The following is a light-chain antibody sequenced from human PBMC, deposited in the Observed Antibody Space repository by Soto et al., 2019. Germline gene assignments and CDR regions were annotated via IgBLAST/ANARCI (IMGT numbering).Light chain of an antibody. Sequence: QSVVTQPAPVSGSPGQSITISCSGTSSDIGSYNHVARYQQFPGKSPKLMIYAVSDRPSGVSDRFSGSKSGITASLTISGLQTEDEADYYCISYTDRQSYLFGTGTKVTVL. J-gene: IGLJ1*01. CDR2: AVS. CDR3: ISYTDRQSYL. V-gene: IGLV2-14*03. CDR1: SSDIGSYNH.